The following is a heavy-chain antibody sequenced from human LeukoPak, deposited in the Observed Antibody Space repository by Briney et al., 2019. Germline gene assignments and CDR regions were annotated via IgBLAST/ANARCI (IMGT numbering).Heavy chain of an antibody. CDR2: ISGSGGST. J-gene: IGHJ4*02. V-gene: IGHV3-23*01. Sequence: GGSLRLSCAASGLTFSTNPMHWVRQAPGKGLEWVSAISGSGGSTYYVDSVKGRFTISRDNFKNTLYLQMNSLRAEDTAVYYCAKVRDYDSSGYSDYWGQGNLVTVSS. CDR3: AKVRDYDSSGYSDY. D-gene: IGHD3-22*01. CDR1: GLTFSTNP.